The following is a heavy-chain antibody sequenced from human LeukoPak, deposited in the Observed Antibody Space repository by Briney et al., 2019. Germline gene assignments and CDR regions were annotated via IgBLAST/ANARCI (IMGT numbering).Heavy chain of an antibody. CDR1: GGSFSGYY. J-gene: IGHJ5*02. D-gene: IGHD3-10*01. CDR3: ARPLMYYFGSETYYWFDP. CDR2: INHSGST. V-gene: IGHV4-34*01. Sequence: SETLSLTCAVYGGSFSGYYWSWIRQPPGKGLEWIGEINHSGSTNYNPSLKSRVTISVDTSKNQFSLKLSSVTAADTAMYYCARPLMYYFGSETYYWFDPWGQGTLVTVSS.